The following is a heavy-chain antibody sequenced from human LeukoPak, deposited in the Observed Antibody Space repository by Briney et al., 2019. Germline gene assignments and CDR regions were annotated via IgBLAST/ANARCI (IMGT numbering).Heavy chain of an antibody. J-gene: IGHJ6*02. V-gene: IGHV3-7*01. D-gene: IGHD3-9*01. CDR2: IKQDGSEK. CDR1: GFTFSSYW. Sequence: TGGSLRLSCAASGFTFSSYWMSWVRQAPGKGLEWVANIKQDGSEKDYVDSVKGRFTISRDNAKNSLYLQMNSLRAEDTAVYYCASGSFDWPYYYGMDVWGRGTTVTVSS. CDR3: ASGSFDWPYYYGMDV.